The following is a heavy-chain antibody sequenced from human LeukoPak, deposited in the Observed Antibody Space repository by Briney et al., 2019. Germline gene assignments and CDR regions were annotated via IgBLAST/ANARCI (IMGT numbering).Heavy chain of an antibody. Sequence: SETLSLTCTVSGYSISSGYYWGWIRQPPGKRLEWIGSIYHSGSTYYNPSLKSRVTISVDTSKNQFSLKLSSVTAADTAVYYCARFDDGSGSYYNHWGQGTLVTVSS. D-gene: IGHD3-10*01. J-gene: IGHJ5*02. CDR3: ARFDDGSGSYYNH. CDR2: IYHSGST. V-gene: IGHV4-38-2*02. CDR1: GYSISSGYY.